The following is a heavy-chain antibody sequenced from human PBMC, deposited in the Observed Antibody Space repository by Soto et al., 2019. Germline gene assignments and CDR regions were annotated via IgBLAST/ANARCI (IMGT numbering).Heavy chain of an antibody. Sequence: SETLSLTCTVSGGSISSYYWSWIRQPPGKGLEWIGYIYYSGSTNYNPSLKSRVTISVDTSKNQFSLKLSSVTAADTAVYYCARLHGDYAIEAFDYWGQGTLVTVSS. CDR1: GGSISSYY. CDR2: IYYSGST. D-gene: IGHD4-17*01. CDR3: ARLHGDYAIEAFDY. J-gene: IGHJ4*02. V-gene: IGHV4-59*08.